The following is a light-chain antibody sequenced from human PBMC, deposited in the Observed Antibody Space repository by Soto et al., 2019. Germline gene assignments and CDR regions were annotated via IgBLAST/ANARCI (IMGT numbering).Light chain of an antibody. CDR2: GAS. Sequence: EIVMPQSPATLSVSPGERATLSCRASQNIISNLARYQQKPGQSPRLLIYGASTRATGIPARFSGSGSGTEFTLTISSLQSEDFEVYYCQQYNNWPITFGQGTRLEIK. J-gene: IGKJ5*01. V-gene: IGKV3-15*01. CDR1: QNIISN. CDR3: QQYNNWPIT.